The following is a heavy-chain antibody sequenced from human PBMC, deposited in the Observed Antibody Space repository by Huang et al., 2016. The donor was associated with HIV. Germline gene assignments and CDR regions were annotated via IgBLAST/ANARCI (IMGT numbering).Heavy chain of an antibody. CDR2: IIPIFGTA. J-gene: IGHJ4*02. CDR3: ATEHDTSMVTNYFDH. D-gene: IGHD5-18*01. V-gene: IGHV1-69*01. CDR1: GDTFSNYA. Sequence: QVQLLQSGAEVKKPGSSVKVSCKASGDTFSNYAISWVRQAPGQGLEWMGGIIPIFGTANYPQKFQGRVTGTADEATSTAYMELSSLTSEDTAVYYCATEHDTSMVTNYFDHWGQGTLVTVSS.